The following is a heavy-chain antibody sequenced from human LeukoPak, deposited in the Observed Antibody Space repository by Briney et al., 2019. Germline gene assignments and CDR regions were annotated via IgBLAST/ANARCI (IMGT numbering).Heavy chain of an antibody. J-gene: IGHJ6*03. CDR2: INPNSGGT. CDR3: ARALRNYDFWSGYHSDLNMDV. D-gene: IGHD3-3*01. Sequence: ASVKVSCKASGYTFTGYYMHWVRQAPGQGLEWMGRINPNSGGTNYAQKFQGRVTMTRDTSTSTVYMELSSLRSEDTAVYYCARALRNYDFWSGYHSDLNMDVWGKGTTVTVSS. CDR1: GYTFTGYY. V-gene: IGHV1-2*06.